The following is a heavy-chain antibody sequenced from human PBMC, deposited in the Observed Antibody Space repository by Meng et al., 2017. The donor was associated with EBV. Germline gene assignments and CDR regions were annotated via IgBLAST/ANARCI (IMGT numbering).Heavy chain of an antibody. CDR2: MYDTGTT. D-gene: IGHD3-3*01. V-gene: IGHV4-59*01. Sequence: WSCIPLFPGKGLYCIADMYDTGTTIYNPSLKRRVSKFRETSKNLFSLKLNSVTTADTAVYYCAKSRSSTPGVVYYWGQGTLVTVSS. CDR3: AKSRSSTPGVVYY. J-gene: IGHJ4*02.